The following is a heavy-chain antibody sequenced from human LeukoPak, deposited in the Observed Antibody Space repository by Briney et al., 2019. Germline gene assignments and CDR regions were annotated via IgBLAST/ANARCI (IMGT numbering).Heavy chain of an antibody. Sequence: SVKVSCKASGGTFISYAISWVRQAPGQGLEWMGRIIPILGIANYAQKFQGRVTITADKSTSTAYMELSSLRSEDTAVYYCADNRDGYNNAFDIWGQGTMVTVSS. CDR3: ADNRDGYNNAFDI. CDR1: GGTFISYA. J-gene: IGHJ3*02. CDR2: IIPILGIA. V-gene: IGHV1-69*04. D-gene: IGHD5-24*01.